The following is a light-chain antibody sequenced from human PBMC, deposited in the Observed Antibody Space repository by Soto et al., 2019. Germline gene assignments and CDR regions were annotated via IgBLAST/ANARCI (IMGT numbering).Light chain of an antibody. CDR2: DAS. Sequence: EIVLTQSPGILSLSPGERASLSCGASQSISSSFLAWYQQKPGQAPRLLIYDASKRATGIPARFSGSGFGTDFTLTISSLEPEDFAVYYCQQRTNGLTFGGGTKVDI. J-gene: IGKJ4*01. CDR3: QQRTNGLT. CDR1: QSISSSF. V-gene: IGKV3D-20*02.